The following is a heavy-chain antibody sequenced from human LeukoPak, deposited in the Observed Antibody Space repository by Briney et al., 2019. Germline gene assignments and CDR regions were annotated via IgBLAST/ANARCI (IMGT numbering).Heavy chain of an antibody. CDR3: ARDLSYDSIWGSYRFDY. D-gene: IGHD3-16*02. Sequence: ASVKVSCKASGYSFSSYAIGWVRQVPGQGLEWMGWISAYNGNRNSAQNFQGRLTMTTDTSTSTAYMELRSLRSDDTAVYYCARDLSYDSIWGSYRFDYWGQGSLVTVSS. CDR1: GYSFSSYA. V-gene: IGHV1-18*01. J-gene: IGHJ4*02. CDR2: ISAYNGNR.